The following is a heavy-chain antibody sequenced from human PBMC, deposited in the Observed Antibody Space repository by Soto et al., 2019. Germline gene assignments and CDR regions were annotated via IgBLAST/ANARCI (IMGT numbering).Heavy chain of an antibody. V-gene: IGHV4-34*01. CDR2: INHSGST. CDR3: ACGWRGYSYGYRGRFDC. CDR1: GGSFSGYY. J-gene: IGHJ4*02. Sequence: SETLSLTCAVYGGSFSGYYWSWIRQPPGKGLEWIGEINHSGSTNYNPSLKSRVTISVDTSKNQFSLKLSSVTAADTAVYYCACGWRGYSYGYRGRFDCWGKGTLVTAS. D-gene: IGHD5-18*01.